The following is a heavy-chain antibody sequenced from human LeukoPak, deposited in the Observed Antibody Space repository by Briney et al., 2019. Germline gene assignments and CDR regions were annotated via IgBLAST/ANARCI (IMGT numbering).Heavy chain of an antibody. D-gene: IGHD6-19*01. CDR1: GFTLSSYA. Sequence: GGSLRLSCAASGFTLSSYAMTWVRQAPGRGLEWVSSVDDGGGGTYYADSVKGRFTISRDNSKDTLYLQMNSLRAEDTAVYYCARVGSGWYVPDAFDIWGQGTMVTVSS. CDR3: ARVGSGWYVPDAFDI. V-gene: IGHV3-23*01. J-gene: IGHJ3*02. CDR2: VDDGGGGT.